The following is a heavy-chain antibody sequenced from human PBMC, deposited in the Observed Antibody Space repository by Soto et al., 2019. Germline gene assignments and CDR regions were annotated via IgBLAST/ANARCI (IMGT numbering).Heavy chain of an antibody. CDR3: ARTPFDRLRRFDP. D-gene: IGHD5-12*01. CDR2: IYYSGNT. J-gene: IGHJ5*02. CDR1: GGSVRSGSHY. Sequence: QVQLQESGPGLVKPSETLSLTCTVSGGSVRSGSHYWSWIRQPPGKGLEWIGYIYYSGNTNSNPYLKSRVTISVDTSKNQFSLTLSSVTAADTAVYYCARTPFDRLRRFDPWGQGTLVTVSS. V-gene: IGHV4-61*01.